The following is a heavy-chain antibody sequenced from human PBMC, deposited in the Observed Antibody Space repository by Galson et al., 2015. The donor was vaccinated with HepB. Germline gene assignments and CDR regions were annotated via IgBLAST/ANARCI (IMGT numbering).Heavy chain of an antibody. CDR2: ISYDGSNK. Sequence: SLRLSCAASGFTFSSYAMHWVRQAPGKGLEWVAVISYDGSNKYYADSVKGRFTIPRDNSKNTLYLQMNSLRAEDTAVYYCARDGGGSPRDWGQGTLVTVSS. J-gene: IGHJ4*02. CDR1: GFTFSSYA. V-gene: IGHV3-30-3*01. CDR3: ARDGGGSPRD. D-gene: IGHD2-15*01.